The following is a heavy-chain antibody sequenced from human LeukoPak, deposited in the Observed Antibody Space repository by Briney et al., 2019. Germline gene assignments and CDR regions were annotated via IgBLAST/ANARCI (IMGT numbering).Heavy chain of an antibody. Sequence: GESLKISCKGSGYSFTSYWIGWVRQMPGKGLEWMGIIYPGDSDTRYSPSFQGQVTISADKSISTAYLQWSSLKASDTAMYYCARWGSRGRSSITMVRGINGFDYWGQETLVTVSS. D-gene: IGHD3-10*01. CDR2: IYPGDSDT. J-gene: IGHJ4*02. V-gene: IGHV5-51*01. CDR1: GYSFTSYW. CDR3: ARWGSRGRSSITMVRGINGFDY.